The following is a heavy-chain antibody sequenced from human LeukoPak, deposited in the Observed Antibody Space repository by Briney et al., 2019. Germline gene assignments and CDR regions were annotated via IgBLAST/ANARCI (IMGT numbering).Heavy chain of an antibody. Sequence: PGGSLRLSCAAAGFTFSSYGMHWVRQAPSKGLEWVAFIRYDGSNKYYADSVKGRFPISRDNSKNTLYLQMNSLRAEDTAVYYCAKVSGGYCSSTSCYYYYYYMDVWGKGTTVTISS. D-gene: IGHD2-2*01. J-gene: IGHJ6*03. V-gene: IGHV3-30*02. CDR3: AKVSGGYCSSTSCYYYYYYMDV. CDR1: GFTFSSYG. CDR2: IRYDGSNK.